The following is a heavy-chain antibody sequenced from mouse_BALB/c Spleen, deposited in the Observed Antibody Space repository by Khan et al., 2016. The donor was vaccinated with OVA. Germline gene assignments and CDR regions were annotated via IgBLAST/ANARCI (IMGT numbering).Heavy chain of an antibody. CDR2: IYPGTDNT. CDR3: AREEALYYFDY. J-gene: IGHJ2*01. CDR1: GYIFTSYW. V-gene: IGHV1-76*01. Sequence: QVHVKQSGTELVRPGASVELSCKTSGYIFTSYWIHWVKQRSGQGLEWFARIYPGTDNTYYNEKLKDKVTLTADKSSITVYMQLSSLKSEDSAVYFCAREEALYYFDYWGQGTTLTVSS. D-gene: IGHD3-2*02.